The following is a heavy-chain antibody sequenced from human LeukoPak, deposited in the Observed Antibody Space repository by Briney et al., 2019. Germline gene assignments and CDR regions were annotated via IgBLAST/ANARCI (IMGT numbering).Heavy chain of an antibody. Sequence: GGSLRLSCAASGFIFSNYAMHWVRQAPGKGLEWVAVISYEGNNKYYADSVKGRFTISRDNSKNTLYLQMNSLRAEDTAVYYCAKDSILIPASKSALDYWGQGTLVTVSS. CDR3: AKDSILIPASKSALDY. CDR1: GFIFSNYA. J-gene: IGHJ4*02. V-gene: IGHV3-30-3*01. D-gene: IGHD2-2*01. CDR2: ISYEGNNK.